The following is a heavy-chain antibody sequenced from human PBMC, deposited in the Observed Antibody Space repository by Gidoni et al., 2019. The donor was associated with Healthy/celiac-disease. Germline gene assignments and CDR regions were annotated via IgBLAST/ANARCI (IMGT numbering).Heavy chain of an antibody. J-gene: IGHJ4*02. CDR3: ARDYGDIVATTYFDY. Sequence: QVQLVESGGGVVQPGRSLRPSCAASGFTFRSYAMHWVRQAPGKGLEWVAVISYDGSNKYYADSVKGRFTISRDNSKNTLYLQMNSLRAEDTAVYYCARDYGDIVATTYFDYWGQGTLVTVSS. D-gene: IGHD5-12*01. V-gene: IGHV3-30-3*01. CDR2: ISYDGSNK. CDR1: GFTFRSYA.